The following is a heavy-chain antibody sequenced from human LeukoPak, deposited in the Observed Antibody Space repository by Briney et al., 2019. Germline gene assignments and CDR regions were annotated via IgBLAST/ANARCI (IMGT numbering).Heavy chain of an antibody. J-gene: IGHJ4*02. D-gene: IGHD3-10*01. Sequence: PGGSLRLSCAASGFTFSSSWMHWVRQAPGKGLVWVSRISNVGSTTNYADSVKGRFTISRDNAKNSLYLQMNSLRAKDTAVYHCARGRYYHSGAGIRPDYWGQGTLVTVSS. CDR1: GFTFSSSW. CDR3: ARGRYYHSGAGIRPDY. CDR2: ISNVGSTT. V-gene: IGHV3-74*01.